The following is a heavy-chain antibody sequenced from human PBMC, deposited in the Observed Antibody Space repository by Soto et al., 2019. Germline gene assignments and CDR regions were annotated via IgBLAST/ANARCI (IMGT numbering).Heavy chain of an antibody. V-gene: IGHV1-3*01. CDR1: GYTFTSYA. CDR2: INAGNGNT. D-gene: IGHD3-10*01. CDR3: ARGALLWFGEPTPHYGMDV. Sequence: ALVKVSCKASGYTFTSYAMHWVRRAPGQRLEWMGWINAGNGNTKYSQKFQGRVTITRDTSASTAYMELSSLRSEDTAVYYCARGALLWFGEPTPHYGMDVWGQGTTVTVSS. J-gene: IGHJ6*02.